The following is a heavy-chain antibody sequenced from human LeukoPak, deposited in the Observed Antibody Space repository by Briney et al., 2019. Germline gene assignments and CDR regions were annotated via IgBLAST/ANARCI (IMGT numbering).Heavy chain of an antibody. D-gene: IGHD6-13*01. J-gene: IGHJ4*02. CDR1: GYTFTSYG. V-gene: IGHV1-18*01. CDR3: ARVRGSSWYRENFDY. CDR2: ISAYNGNT. Sequence: ASVKVSCKASGYTFTSYGISWVRQSPGQGLEWMRWISAYNGNTNYAQKLQGRVTMTTDTSTSTAYKELRSLRSDDTAVYYCARVRGSSWYRENFDYWGQGTLVTVSS.